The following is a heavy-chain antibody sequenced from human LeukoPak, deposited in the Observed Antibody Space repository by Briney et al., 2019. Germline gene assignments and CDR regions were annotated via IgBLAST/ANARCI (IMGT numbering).Heavy chain of an antibody. V-gene: IGHV3-23*01. CDR2: ISGSGGST. CDR1: GFTFSSYA. D-gene: IGHD2-21*01. J-gene: IGHJ4*02. CDR3: VVQCGFECYSGGYS. Sequence: GGALRLSCAASGFTFSSYAMSWVRQAPGKGLEWVSAISGSGGSTYSADSVKGRFTISRDNSKTTLYLQMNSLRAEDTAVYYCVVQCGFECYSGGYSWGQGTLVTVSS.